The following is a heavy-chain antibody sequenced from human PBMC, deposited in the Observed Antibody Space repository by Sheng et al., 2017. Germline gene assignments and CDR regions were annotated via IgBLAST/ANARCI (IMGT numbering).Heavy chain of an antibody. J-gene: IGHJ3*02. V-gene: IGHV3-48*03. CDR1: GFTFSSYE. CDR3: AMWSADAFDI. D-gene: IGHD2-21*01. Sequence: PGGSLRLSCAASGFTFSSYEMNWVRQAPGKGLEWVSYIGSTGSTIYYADSVKGRFTISRDNAKNSLYLQMNSLRAEDTAVYYCAMWSADAFDIWGQGTMVTVSS. CDR2: IGSTGSTI.